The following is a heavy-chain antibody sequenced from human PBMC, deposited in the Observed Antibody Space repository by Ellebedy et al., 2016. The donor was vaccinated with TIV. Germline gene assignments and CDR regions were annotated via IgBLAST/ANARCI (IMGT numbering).Heavy chain of an antibody. CDR1: AFTFTSYG. D-gene: IGHD1-7*01. V-gene: IGHV1-18*04. CDR3: ARDEPQVISGTGKAYYSGMDV. J-gene: IGHJ6*02. Sequence: AASVKVSCKASAFTFTSYGISWVRQAPGQGLEWMGWINVYNSNTKYAQKLQGRVTMTRDTSISTAYMELSGLRSDDTAVYFCARDEPQVISGTGKAYYSGMDVWGQGTTVTVSS. CDR2: INVYNSNT.